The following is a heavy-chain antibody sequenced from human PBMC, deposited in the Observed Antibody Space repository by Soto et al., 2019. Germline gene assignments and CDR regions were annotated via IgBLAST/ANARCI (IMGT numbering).Heavy chain of an antibody. CDR3: SRQGDSNEDVFDY. Sequence: EVQLVESGGGLVQPGGSLKLSCAVSGFTFSGSAIHWVRQASGKGLEWVGRIRSKAKNFATGYAASVNGRFTISRDDSKSTAYLQMSSLKTEDTAVYFCSRQGDSNEDVFDYWGQGTLVTVTS. V-gene: IGHV3-73*02. CDR2: IRSKAKNFAT. D-gene: IGHD4-4*01. CDR1: GFTFSGSA. J-gene: IGHJ4*02.